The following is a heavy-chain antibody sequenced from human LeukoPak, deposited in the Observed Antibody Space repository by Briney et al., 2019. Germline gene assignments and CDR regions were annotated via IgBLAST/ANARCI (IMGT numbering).Heavy chain of an antibody. J-gene: IGHJ1*01. CDR3: ALGYCGGGSCYAREYFQH. CDR1: GGSASRGSYY. V-gene: IGHV4-39*07. Sequence: SETLSLTCTVSGGSASRGSYYWGWIRQPPGKGLEWIGSIYYSGSTYINPSLKSRVTISVDTSKNQFSLRLSSVTAADTAVYYCALGYCGGGSCYAREYFQHWGQGTLVTVSS. CDR2: IYYSGST. D-gene: IGHD2-15*01.